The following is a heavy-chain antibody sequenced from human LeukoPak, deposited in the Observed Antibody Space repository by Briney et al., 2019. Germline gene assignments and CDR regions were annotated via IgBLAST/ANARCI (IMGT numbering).Heavy chain of an antibody. CDR3: ARTPDNGGTPHWYFDL. Sequence: PGGSLRLPCAASGFTFSSYWMQWVRHAPGKGLVWVSRIKSDESSTRYADSVKGRFTISRDNAKSTLYLQMNSLRAEDTAVYYCARTPDNGGTPHWYFDLWGRGTLVTVSS. CDR2: IKSDESST. J-gene: IGHJ2*01. CDR1: GFTFSSYW. V-gene: IGHV3-74*01. D-gene: IGHD4-23*01.